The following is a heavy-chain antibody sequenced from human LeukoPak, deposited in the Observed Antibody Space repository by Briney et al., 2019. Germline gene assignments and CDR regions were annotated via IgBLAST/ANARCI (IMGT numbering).Heavy chain of an antibody. CDR1: GFTFSSYW. CDR2: IYSGGST. V-gene: IGHV3-53*01. D-gene: IGHD4-17*01. CDR3: ARDYKTTVTTHDHYYMDV. Sequence: PGGSLRLSCAASGFTFSSYWMSWVRQAPGKGLEWVSIIYSGGSTYYGDSVKGRFTISRDNSKNTLYLQMNSLRVEDTAVYYCARDYKTTVTTHDHYYMDVWGKGTTVTVS. J-gene: IGHJ6*03.